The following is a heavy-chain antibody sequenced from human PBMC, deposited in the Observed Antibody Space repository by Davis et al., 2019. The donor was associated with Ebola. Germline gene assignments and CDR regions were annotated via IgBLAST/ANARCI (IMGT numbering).Heavy chain of an antibody. V-gene: IGHV4-59*08. J-gene: IGHJ6*02. Sequence: PSETLSLTCTVSGGSISSYYWSWIRQPPGKGLEWIGYIYYSGSTNYNPSLKSRVTISVDTSKNQFSLKLSSVTAADTAVYYCARHSRGLRWLVDVWGQGTTVTVSS. D-gene: IGHD6-19*01. CDR3: ARHSRGLRWLVDV. CDR1: GGSISSYY. CDR2: IYYSGST.